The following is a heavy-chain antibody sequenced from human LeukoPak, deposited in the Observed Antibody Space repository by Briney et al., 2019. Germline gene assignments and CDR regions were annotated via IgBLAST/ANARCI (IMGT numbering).Heavy chain of an antibody. V-gene: IGHV4-38-2*01. CDR3: ARGTTMVTSAFDI. CDR1: GYSISSGYY. J-gene: IGHJ3*02. CDR2: IYHSGST. Sequence: SETPSLTCAVSGYSISSGYYWGWIRQPPGKGLEWIGSIYHSGSTYYNPSLKSRVTISADTSKNQFSLKLSSVTAADTAVYYCARGTTMVTSAFDIWGQGTMVTVSS. D-gene: IGHD5-18*01.